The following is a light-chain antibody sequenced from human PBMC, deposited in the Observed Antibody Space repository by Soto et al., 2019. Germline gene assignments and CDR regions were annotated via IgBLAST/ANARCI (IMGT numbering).Light chain of an antibody. Sequence: QSALTQPASVSGSPGQSITISCTGTSSDAGSYNLVSWYQQHPGKAPKLMIYEGSKRPSGVSNRFSGSKSGNTASLTISGLQAEDEADYYCCSYAGRVFGGGTKVTVL. CDR2: EGS. V-gene: IGLV2-23*01. J-gene: IGLJ2*01. CDR1: SSDAGSYNL. CDR3: CSYAGRV.